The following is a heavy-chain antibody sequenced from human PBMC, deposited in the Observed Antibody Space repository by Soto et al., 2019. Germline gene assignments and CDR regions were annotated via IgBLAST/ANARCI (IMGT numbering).Heavy chain of an antibody. V-gene: IGHV3-23*01. CDR2: ISSSGGST. D-gene: IGHD3-22*01. Sequence: TGGSLRLSCGASGFSFSRYAMSWVREAPGKGLEWVSAISSSGGSTYYVDSVKGRFPISRDNSKNTLYLQMNSLRAEDTAVYYCAKDRDPNDATGYYSILLDDWGQGTRVNVSS. CDR3: AKDRDPNDATGYYSILLDD. J-gene: IGHJ4*02. CDR1: GFSFSRYA.